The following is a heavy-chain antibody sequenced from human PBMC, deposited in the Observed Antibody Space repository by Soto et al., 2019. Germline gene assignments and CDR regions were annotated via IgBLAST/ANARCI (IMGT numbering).Heavy chain of an antibody. CDR2: INPNSGGT. V-gene: IGHV1-2*02. CDR1: GYTFTGYY. D-gene: IGHD3-10*01. CDR3: AREVGSYYGSGSYSP. J-gene: IGHJ5*02. Sequence: QVQLVQSGAEVKKPGASVKVSCKASGYTFTGYYMHCVRQAPGQGLEWMGWINPNSGGTNYAQKFQGRVTMTRDTSISTAYMELSRLRSDDTAVYYCAREVGSYYGSGSYSPWGQGTLVTVSS.